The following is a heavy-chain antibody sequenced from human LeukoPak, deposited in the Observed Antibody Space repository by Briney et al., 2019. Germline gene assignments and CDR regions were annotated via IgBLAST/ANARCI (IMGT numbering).Heavy chain of an antibody. J-gene: IGHJ3*02. CDR2: ISYDGSNK. V-gene: IGHV3-30*04. Sequence: GGSLRLSCAASGFTFSSYAMHWVRQAPGKGLEWVAVISYDGSNKYYADSVKGRFTISRDNSKNTLYLQMNSLRAEDTAVYYCARGGNNWNGDAFDIWGQGTMVTVSS. D-gene: IGHD1-20*01. CDR1: GFTFSSYA. CDR3: ARGGNNWNGDAFDI.